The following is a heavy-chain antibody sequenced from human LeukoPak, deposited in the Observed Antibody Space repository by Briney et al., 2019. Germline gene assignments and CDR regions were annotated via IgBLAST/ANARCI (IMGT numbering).Heavy chain of an antibody. D-gene: IGHD6-25*01. V-gene: IGHV1-69*13. CDR2: IIPIFGTA. CDR1: GYTFTGYY. CDR3: ASLRTPPAGVDYYYYGMDV. J-gene: IGHJ6*02. Sequence: SVKVSCKASGYTFTGYYMHWVRQAPGQGLEWMGGIIPIFGTANYAQKFQGRVTITADESTSTAYMELSSLRSEDTAVYYCASLRTPPAGVDYYYYGMDVWGQGTTVTVSS.